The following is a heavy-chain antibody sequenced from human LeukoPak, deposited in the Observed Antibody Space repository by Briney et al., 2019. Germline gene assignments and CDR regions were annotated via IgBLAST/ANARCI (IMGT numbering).Heavy chain of an antibody. J-gene: IGHJ4*02. V-gene: IGHV3-23*01. Sequence: GGSLRLSCAASGFTFSSYAMSWVRQAPGKGLEWVSAISGSGGSTYYADSVKGRFTISRDNSKNTLYLQMNSLRAEDTAVYYCAKSHLIFSLVRGVVFDYWGQGTLVTVSS. CDR1: GFTFSSYA. CDR3: AKSHLIFSLVRGVVFDY. CDR2: ISGSGGST. D-gene: IGHD3-10*01.